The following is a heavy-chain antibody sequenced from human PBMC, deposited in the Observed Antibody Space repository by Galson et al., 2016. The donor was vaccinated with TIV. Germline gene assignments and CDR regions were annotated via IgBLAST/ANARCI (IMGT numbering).Heavy chain of an antibody. CDR1: GYTFTSFD. CDR3: ARGYYYDSSGYSFDF. V-gene: IGHV1-8*01. D-gene: IGHD3-22*01. CDR2: MSPSNGNT. J-gene: IGHJ4*02. Sequence: KVSCKASGYTFTSFDISWIRQAPGQGLEWMGWMSPSNGNTGYAQKFRGRITMTRHPSTTTVYMELSGLTSEDTAVYYCARGYYYDSSGYSFDFWGQGTLVTVSS.